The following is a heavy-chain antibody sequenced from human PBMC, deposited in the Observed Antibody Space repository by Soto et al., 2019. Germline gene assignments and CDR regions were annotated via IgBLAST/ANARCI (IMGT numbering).Heavy chain of an antibody. D-gene: IGHD7-27*01. J-gene: IGHJ6*02. V-gene: IGHV1-3*01. CDR1: GYSFTNYA. CDR2: IHAGNGDT. CDR3: ARAPRSSGHYCYAMDV. Sequence: ASVKVSCKASGYSFTNYAMHWVRQAPGHRLEWMGWIHAGNGDTKYSQKFQGRVTITRGTSASTAYMELSSLRSEDTALYYCARAPRSSGHYCYAMDVSGQGTSVTVS.